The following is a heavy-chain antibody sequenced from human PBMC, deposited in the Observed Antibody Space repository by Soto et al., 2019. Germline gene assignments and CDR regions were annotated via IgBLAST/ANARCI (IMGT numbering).Heavy chain of an antibody. D-gene: IGHD3-3*01. Sequence: SETLSLTCTVSGGSISSHYWRWILQPPRKGLEWIGYIYYSGSTNYNPSLKSRVTISVDTSKNQFSLKLSSVTAADTAVYYCARSLYYDFWSGYSPYMEVWGKGTTVTVT. CDR2: IYYSGST. J-gene: IGHJ6*03. V-gene: IGHV4-59*08. CDR3: ARSLYYDFWSGYSPYMEV. CDR1: GGSISSHY.